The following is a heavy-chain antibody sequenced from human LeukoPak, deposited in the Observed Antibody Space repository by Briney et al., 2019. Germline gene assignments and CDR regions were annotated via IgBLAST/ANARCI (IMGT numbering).Heavy chain of an antibody. J-gene: IGHJ6*03. CDR1: GFTFSSYE. CDR3: ARDTMVRGVIHYYMDV. V-gene: IGHV3-48*03. CDR2: ISSSGSTI. Sequence: GGSLRLSCAASGFTFSSYEMNWVRQAPGKGLEWVSYISSSGSTIYYADSVKGRFTISRDNAKNSLYLQMNSLRAEDTAVYYCARDTMVRGVIHYYMDVWGKGTTVTVSS. D-gene: IGHD3-10*01.